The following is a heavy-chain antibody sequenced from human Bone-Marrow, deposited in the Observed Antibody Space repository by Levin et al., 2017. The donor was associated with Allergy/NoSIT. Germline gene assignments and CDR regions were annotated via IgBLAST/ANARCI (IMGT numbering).Heavy chain of an antibody. CDR2: IYGGNST. Sequence: GESLKISCAASDFTVRTNYVSWVRQASGKGLEWVSVIYGGNSTYYPDSVKGRFTVSRDTSHNTVYLQMRSLRAEDTGVYYCATARVPTPGYFDSWGQGVLVTVSP. D-gene: IGHD3-10*01. J-gene: IGHJ4*02. V-gene: IGHV3-53*01. CDR1: DFTVRTNY. CDR3: ATARVPTPGYFDS.